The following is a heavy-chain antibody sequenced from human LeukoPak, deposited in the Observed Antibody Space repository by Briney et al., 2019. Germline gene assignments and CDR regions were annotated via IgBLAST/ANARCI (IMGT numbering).Heavy chain of an antibody. CDR3: AKEDGYSSSWYSDL. Sequence: GGSLRLSCAASGFTFSEYYMCGMRQAPGKGLEWVSDISSTSIYTNYADSAKGRFTISRDNAKNSLYLQMNSLRAEDTAVYYCAKEDGYSSSWYSDLWGQGTLVTVSS. D-gene: IGHD6-13*01. CDR2: ISSTSIYT. V-gene: IGHV3-11*03. J-gene: IGHJ5*02. CDR1: GFTFSEYY.